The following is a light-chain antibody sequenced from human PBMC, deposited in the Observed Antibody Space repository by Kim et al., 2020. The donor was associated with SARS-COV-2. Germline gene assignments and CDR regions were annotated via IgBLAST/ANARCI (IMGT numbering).Light chain of an antibody. CDR3: QQYNSYSPYT. CDR1: QSISSW. J-gene: IGKJ2*01. V-gene: IGKV1-5*03. Sequence: SVGDRVTITCRASQSISSWLAWYQQKPGKAPKLLIYKASSLESGVPSRFSGSGSGTEFTLTISSLQPDDFATYYCQQYNSYSPYTFGQGTKLEI. CDR2: KAS.